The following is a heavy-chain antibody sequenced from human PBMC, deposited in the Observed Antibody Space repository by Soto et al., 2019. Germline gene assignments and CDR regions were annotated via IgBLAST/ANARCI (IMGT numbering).Heavy chain of an antibody. CDR3: ARSDFWSGYYTDY. V-gene: IGHV4-30-4*08. CDR2: VYYTGNT. D-gene: IGHD3-3*01. Sequence: QVQLQESGPGLVKPSQTLSLTCTVSGGSISSGDYHWSWIRQPPGKGLEWIGFVYYTGNTYYNPSLKSRVTISVDTSKNQFSLKLSSVTAADTAVCYCARSDFWSGYYTDYWGQGTLVTVSS. J-gene: IGHJ4*02. CDR1: GGSISSGDYH.